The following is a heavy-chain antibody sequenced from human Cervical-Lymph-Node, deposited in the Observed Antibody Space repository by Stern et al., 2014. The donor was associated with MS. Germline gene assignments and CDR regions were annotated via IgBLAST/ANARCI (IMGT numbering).Heavy chain of an antibody. CDR3: ASAGGWYEPDY. CDR1: GDSFTTYA. CDR2: ISAGGDT. D-gene: IGHD6-19*01. J-gene: IGHJ4*02. V-gene: IGHV1-3*01. Sequence: VQLEESGAEVKKPGASVKVSCKTSGDSFTTYAMHWVRQAPGQRLEWLGWISAGGDTKYSQKFQDRVTITRDTYASTAYMEVSSLKSEDTAIYYCASAGGWYEPDYWGQGTLVTVSS.